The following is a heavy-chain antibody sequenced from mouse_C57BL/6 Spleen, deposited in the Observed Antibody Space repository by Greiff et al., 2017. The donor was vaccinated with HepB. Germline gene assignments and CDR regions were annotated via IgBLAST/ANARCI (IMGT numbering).Heavy chain of an antibody. D-gene: IGHD1-1*01. V-gene: IGHV1-4*01. CDR2: INPSSGYT. Sequence: VKLMESGAELARPGASVKMSCKASGYTFTSYTMHWVKQRPGQGLEWIGYINPSSGYTKYNQKFKDKATLTADKSSSTAYMQLSSLTSEDSAVYYCALITTVSYYFDYWGQGTTLTVSS. CDR3: ALITTVSYYFDY. J-gene: IGHJ2*01. CDR1: GYTFTSYT.